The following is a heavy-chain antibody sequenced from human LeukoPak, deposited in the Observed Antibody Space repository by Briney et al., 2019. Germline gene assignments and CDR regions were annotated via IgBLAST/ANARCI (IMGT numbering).Heavy chain of an antibody. J-gene: IGHJ6*03. V-gene: IGHV4-38-2*02. D-gene: IGHD5-18*01. CDR3: ARIVISGYSYDSSDYYYMDV. Sequence: PSETLSLTCTVSGYSISSGYYWGWIRQPPGKGLEWIGSIYHSGSTYYNPSLKSRVTISVDTSKNQFSLKLSSVTAADTAVYYCARIVISGYSYDSSDYYYMDVWGKGTTVTVSS. CDR1: GYSISSGYY. CDR2: IYHSGST.